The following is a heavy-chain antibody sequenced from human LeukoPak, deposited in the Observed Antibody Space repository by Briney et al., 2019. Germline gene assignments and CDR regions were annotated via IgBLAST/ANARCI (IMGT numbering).Heavy chain of an antibody. Sequence: GGSLRLSCAASGFTFDDYAMHWVRHAPGKGLEWVSDISWNSGNIGYADSVKGRFTNSRDNAKNSLYLQMNSLRAEDTAVYYCARGRGLPGPLDYWGQGTLVTVSS. J-gene: IGHJ4*02. V-gene: IGHV3-9*01. CDR3: ARGRGLPGPLDY. CDR2: ISWNSGNI. D-gene: IGHD3-10*01. CDR1: GFTFDDYA.